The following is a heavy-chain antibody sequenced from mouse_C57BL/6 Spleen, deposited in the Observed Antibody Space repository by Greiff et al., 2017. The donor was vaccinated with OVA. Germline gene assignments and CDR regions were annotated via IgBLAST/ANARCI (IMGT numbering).Heavy chain of an antibody. D-gene: IGHD3-2*02. CDR3: ARSGSGYAYDAMDY. CDR2: IYPGSGGT. V-gene: IGHV1-9*01. CDR1: GYTFTGYW. Sequence: QVQLQQSGAELMKPGASVKLSCKASGYTFTGYWIEWVKQRPGHGLEWIGVIYPGSGGTNYNEKFKGKATFTADKSSNTSYMHRSSLTTEDSAIYDCARSGSGYAYDAMDYWGQGTSVTVSS. J-gene: IGHJ4*01.